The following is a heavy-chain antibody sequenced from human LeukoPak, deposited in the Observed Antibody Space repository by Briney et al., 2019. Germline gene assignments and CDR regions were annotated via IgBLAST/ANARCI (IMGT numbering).Heavy chain of an antibody. CDR2: IYYTGAT. CDR1: GGSVSSNTYH. J-gene: IGHJ4*02. V-gene: IGHV4-61*01. CDR3: ARFRGSGWYYFDS. Sequence: SETLSLTCSVSGGSVSSNTYHWSWIRQPPGGGLEWIAYIYYTGATSYNPSLKSRVSISLDTSKNQFSLKLNSVTAADTAVYYCARFRGSGWYYFDSWGQGTLVTVSS. D-gene: IGHD6-19*01.